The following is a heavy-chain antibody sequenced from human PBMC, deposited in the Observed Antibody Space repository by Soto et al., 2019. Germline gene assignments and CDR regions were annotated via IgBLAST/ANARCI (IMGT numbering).Heavy chain of an antibody. CDR2: IYYSGST. D-gene: IGHD3-16*01. CDR1: GGSISSYY. J-gene: IGHJ3*02. CDR3: ARVPIFRILGGAFDI. V-gene: IGHV4-59*01. Sequence: PSETLSLTCTVSGGSISSYYWSWIRQPPGKGLEWIGYIYYSGSTNYNPSLKSRVTISVDTSKNQFSLKLSSVTAADTAVYYCARVPIFRILGGAFDIWGQGTMVTVSS.